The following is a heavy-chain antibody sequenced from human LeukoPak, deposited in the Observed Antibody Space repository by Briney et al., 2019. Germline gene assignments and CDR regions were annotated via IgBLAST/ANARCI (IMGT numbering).Heavy chain of an antibody. D-gene: IGHD3-22*01. CDR1: GFTVSSNY. CDR2: LYSGGSI. Sequence: GGSLRLSCAASGFTVSSNYTSWVRQAPGKGLEWVSVLYSGGSIYYAESVKGRFTISRDNSRNTLYLQMNSLRAEDTAVYYCARGTYYDSSGYHFDYWGQGTLVTVSS. V-gene: IGHV3-53*01. J-gene: IGHJ4*02. CDR3: ARGTYYDSSGYHFDY.